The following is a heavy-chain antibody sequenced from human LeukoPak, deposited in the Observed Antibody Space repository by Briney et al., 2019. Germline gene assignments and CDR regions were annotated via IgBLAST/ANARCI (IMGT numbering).Heavy chain of an antibody. J-gene: IGHJ4*02. Sequence: GGSLRRSCAASGFTISSYAMEWLRQGPGNGLEWVAVISYDGSNKYYADSVKGRFTISRDNSKNTLYLQMNSLRAEDTAVYYCARDALKRFDYWGQGTLVTVSS. V-gene: IGHV3-30*01. CDR1: GFTISSYA. CDR3: ARDALKRFDY. CDR2: ISYDGSNK.